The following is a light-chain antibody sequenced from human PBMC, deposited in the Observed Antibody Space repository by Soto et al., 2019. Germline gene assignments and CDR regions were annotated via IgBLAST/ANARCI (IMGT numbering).Light chain of an antibody. CDR2: DSF. Sequence: ENVLTQSPATLSLSPGEGATLCCRASQSINTYLAWYQQKPGQAPRLLIYDSFSRATGIPDRFSGSGSGTDFTLTISRLEPEDSAVYYCQQYGTLITFGQGTRLENK. CDR3: QQYGTLIT. CDR1: QSINTY. J-gene: IGKJ5*01. V-gene: IGKV3-20*01.